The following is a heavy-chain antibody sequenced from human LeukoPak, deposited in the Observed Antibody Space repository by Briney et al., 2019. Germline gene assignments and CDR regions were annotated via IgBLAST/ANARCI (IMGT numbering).Heavy chain of an antibody. CDR3: AKSIMGTTGLLDN. J-gene: IGHJ4*02. CDR2: LSGRGRHT. V-gene: IGHV3-23*01. Sequence: PGGSLRLSCAASGFTFSSYAMSWGRQAPGKGLEWVSLLSGRGRHTNYADSVKGRFTISTDNSKNTLILQMNSLRADDTAVYYCAKSIMGTTGLLDNWGQGTLVTVSS. D-gene: IGHD1-1*01. CDR1: GFTFSSYA.